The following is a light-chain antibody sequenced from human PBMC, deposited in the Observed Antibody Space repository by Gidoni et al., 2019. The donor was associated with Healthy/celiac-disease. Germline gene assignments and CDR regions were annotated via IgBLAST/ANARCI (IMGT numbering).Light chain of an antibody. CDR2: KAS. CDR1: QSISSC. Sequence: DIQMTQSPATLSASVGDRVTLPSRAIQSISSCLAWYQQKPGKAPKLLIYKASSLESGVPSRFSGSGSGTEFTLTISSLQSDDFATYYCQQYNSYSRTFGQGTKVEIK. J-gene: IGKJ1*01. CDR3: QQYNSYSRT. V-gene: IGKV1-5*03.